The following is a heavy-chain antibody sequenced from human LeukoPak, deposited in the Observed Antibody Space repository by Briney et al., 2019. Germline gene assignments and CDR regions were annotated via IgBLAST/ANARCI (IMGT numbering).Heavy chain of an antibody. J-gene: IGHJ4*02. CDR1: GGSISSYY. CDR2: IYYSGST. V-gene: IGHV4-59*01. D-gene: IGHD3-3*01. Sequence: SETLSLTCTVSGGSISSYYWSWIRQPPGKGLEWIGYIYYSGSTNYNPSLKSRVTISVDTSKNQFSLKLRSVTAADTAVYYCARELGYDDDYWGQGTLVTVSS. CDR3: ARELGYDDDY.